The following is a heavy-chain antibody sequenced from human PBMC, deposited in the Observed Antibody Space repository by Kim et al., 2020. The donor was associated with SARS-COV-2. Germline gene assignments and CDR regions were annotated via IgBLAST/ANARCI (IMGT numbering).Heavy chain of an antibody. CDR3: ARAPLPTIDSSGYFDY. Sequence: SETLSLTCAVYGGSFSGYYWSWIRQPPGKGLEWIGEINHSGSTNYNPSLKSRVTISVDTSKNQFSLKLSSVTAADTAVYYCARAPLPTIDSSGYFDYWGQGTLVTVSS. V-gene: IGHV4-34*01. J-gene: IGHJ4*02. CDR1: GGSFSGYY. CDR2: INHSGST. D-gene: IGHD3-22*01.